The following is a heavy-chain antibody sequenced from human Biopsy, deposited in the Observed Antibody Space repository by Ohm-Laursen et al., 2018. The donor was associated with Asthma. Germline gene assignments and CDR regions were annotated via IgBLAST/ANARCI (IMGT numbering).Heavy chain of an antibody. D-gene: IGHD4-17*01. J-gene: IGHJ4*02. CDR1: GYSLTDLS. CDR2: HDHEEGGT. Sequence: SSVKVSCKISGYSLTDLSMHWVRQAPGQGLEWMGGHDHEEGGTVNAWRFQGRVTMTEDTSTDTAYMEPSSLSSDDTAVYYCASDFPKDYVRYNFQFWGQGTLATVSS. CDR3: ASDFPKDYVRYNFQF. V-gene: IGHV1-24*01.